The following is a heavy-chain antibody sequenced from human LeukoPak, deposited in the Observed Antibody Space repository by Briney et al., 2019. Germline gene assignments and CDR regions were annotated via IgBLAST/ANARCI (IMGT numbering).Heavy chain of an antibody. V-gene: IGHV4-59*01. CDR1: GGSISSYY. D-gene: IGHD5-12*01. J-gene: IGHJ6*03. CDR2: IYYSGNT. Sequence: PSETLSLTCTVSGGSISSYYWSWIRQPPGKGLEWIGYIYYSGNTNYNPSLKSRVTISVDTSKNQFSLKLSSVTAADTAVYYCASAGYSGYDHYYYYYMDVWGKGTTVTVSS. CDR3: ASAGYSGYDHYYYYYMDV.